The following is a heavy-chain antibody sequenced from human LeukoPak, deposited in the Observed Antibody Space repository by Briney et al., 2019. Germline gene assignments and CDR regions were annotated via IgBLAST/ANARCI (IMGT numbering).Heavy chain of an antibody. Sequence: SETLSLTCAVYGGSFSGYYWSWIRQPPGKGLEWIGEINHSGSTNYNPSLKSRVAISVDTSKNQFSLKLSSVTAADTAVYYCARRSPIAARNYYYYYYMDVWGKGTTVTVSS. CDR1: GGSFSGYY. V-gene: IGHV4-34*01. D-gene: IGHD6-6*01. CDR2: INHSGST. CDR3: ARRSPIAARNYYYYYYMDV. J-gene: IGHJ6*03.